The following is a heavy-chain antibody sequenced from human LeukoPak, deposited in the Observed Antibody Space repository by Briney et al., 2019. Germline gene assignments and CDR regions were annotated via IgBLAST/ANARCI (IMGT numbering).Heavy chain of an antibody. CDR3: ARSPRYCSSTSCQGGNWFDP. Sequence: NSGGSLRLSCAASGFTFSGYYMSWIRQAPGKGLEWVSYISSSSSYTNYADSVKGRFTISRDNAKNSLYLQMNSLRAEDTAVYYCARSPRYCSSTSCQGGNWFDPWGQGTLVTVSS. J-gene: IGHJ5*02. V-gene: IGHV3-11*03. CDR2: ISSSSSYT. D-gene: IGHD2-2*01. CDR1: GFTFSGYY.